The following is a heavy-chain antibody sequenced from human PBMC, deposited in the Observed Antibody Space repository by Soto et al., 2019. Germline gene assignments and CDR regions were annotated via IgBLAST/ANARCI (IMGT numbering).Heavy chain of an antibody. D-gene: IGHD6-19*01. V-gene: IGHV1-24*01. CDR2: FDPEDGET. J-gene: IGHJ4*02. Sequence: ASVKVSCKVSGYTLTELSMHWVRQAPGKGLEWMGGFDPEDGETTYAQKFQGRVTMTEDTSTDTAYMELSSLRSEDTAVYYCATVLFGSAWSPPHFDYWGQGTLVTVSS. CDR1: GYTLTELS. CDR3: ATVLFGSAWSPPHFDY.